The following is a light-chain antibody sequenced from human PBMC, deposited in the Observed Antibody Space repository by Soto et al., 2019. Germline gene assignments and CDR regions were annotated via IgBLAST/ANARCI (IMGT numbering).Light chain of an antibody. CDR3: QQRSNWLT. CDR2: DAS. CDR1: QSLSSY. V-gene: IGKV3-11*01. J-gene: IGKJ4*01. Sequence: EIVLTQSPATLSLSPGERATLSCRASQSLSSYLAWYQQKPGQAPRLLIYDASNRATGIPARFSGSGSGTDSTLTISSLEPEDFAVYYCQQRSNWLTFGGGTKVEIK.